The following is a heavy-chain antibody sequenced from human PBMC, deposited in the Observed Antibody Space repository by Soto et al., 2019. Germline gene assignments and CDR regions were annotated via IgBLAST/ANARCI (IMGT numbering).Heavy chain of an antibody. D-gene: IGHD3-16*01. CDR3: ASRYVRKGVYYYYGMAV. CDR1: GGTFSSYA. V-gene: IGHV1-69*01. CDR2: ITPIFGTA. Sequence: QVQLVQSGAEVKKPGSSVKVSCKASGGTFSSYAISWVRQAPGQGLEWMGVITPIFGTANYAQKFQGRVTITADESTSTAYMELSSLRSEDTAVYYCASRYVRKGVYYYYGMAVWGQGTTVTVS. J-gene: IGHJ6*02.